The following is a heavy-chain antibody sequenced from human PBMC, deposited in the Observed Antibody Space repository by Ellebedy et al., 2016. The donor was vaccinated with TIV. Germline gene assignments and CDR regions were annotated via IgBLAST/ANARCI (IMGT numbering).Heavy chain of an antibody. Sequence: GESLKISXAASGFTFSSYGMHWVRQAPGKGLEWVAVIWYDGSNKYYADSVKGRFTISRDNSKNTLYLQMNSLRAEDTALYYCAKAAAGYYYFDYWGQGTLVTVSS. J-gene: IGHJ4*02. V-gene: IGHV3-30*02. CDR2: IWYDGSNK. D-gene: IGHD6-13*01. CDR1: GFTFSSYG. CDR3: AKAAAGYYYFDY.